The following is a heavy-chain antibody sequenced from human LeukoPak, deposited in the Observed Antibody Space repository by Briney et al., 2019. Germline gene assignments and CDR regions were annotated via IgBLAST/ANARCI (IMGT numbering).Heavy chain of an antibody. CDR2: IYYSGST. J-gene: IGHJ6*03. D-gene: IGHD3-3*01. CDR1: GGYISSYY. Sequence: SETLSLTCTVSGGYISSYYWSWIRQPPGKGLEWIGYIYYSGSTNYNPSLNSRVTISVDTSKNQFSLKLSSVTAADTAVYYCARRGYDFWSGSYYYYMDVWGKGTTVTVSS. CDR3: ARRGYDFWSGSYYYYMDV. V-gene: IGHV4-59*01.